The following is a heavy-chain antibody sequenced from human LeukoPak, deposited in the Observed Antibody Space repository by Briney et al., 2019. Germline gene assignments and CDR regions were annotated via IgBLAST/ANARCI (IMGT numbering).Heavy chain of an antibody. CDR2: ISSRSVTI. D-gene: IGHD3-10*01. J-gene: IGHJ4*02. CDR1: GFTFSSSE. V-gene: IGHV3-48*03. CDR3: AREGRYYGSGSYPY. Sequence: GGSLRLSCAASGFTFSSSEMNWIRQAPGKGLEWISYISSRSVTIYYADSVTGRFTISRDNAKNSLYLQMNSLRAEDTAVYYCAREGRYYGSGSYPYWGQGTLVTVSS.